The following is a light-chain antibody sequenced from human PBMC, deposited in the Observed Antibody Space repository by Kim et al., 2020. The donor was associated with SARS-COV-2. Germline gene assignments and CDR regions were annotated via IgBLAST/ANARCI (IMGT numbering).Light chain of an antibody. Sequence: ASVGDRVTITCQASQDISNYLNWYQQKPGKAPKLLINDASNVETGVPSRFSGSGSGTDFIFTISSLQPEDVATYFCQQYDNLPFTFGPGTKVDIK. J-gene: IGKJ3*01. V-gene: IGKV1-33*01. CDR2: DAS. CDR3: QQYDNLPFT. CDR1: QDISNY.